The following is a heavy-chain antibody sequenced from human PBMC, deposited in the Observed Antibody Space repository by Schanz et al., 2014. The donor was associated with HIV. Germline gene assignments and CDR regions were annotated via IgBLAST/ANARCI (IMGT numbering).Heavy chain of an antibody. Sequence: QVQLVESGGGVVQPGRSLRLSCAASGFTFSGYGMYWVRQAPGKGLEWVAVTLHDGSGTYYADSVRGRFNISRDNSKNTVDLQMNSLRAEDTAVYYCARAGVTDLFDHWGQGTLVTVSS. CDR2: TLHDGSGT. J-gene: IGHJ4*02. V-gene: IGHV3-33*05. D-gene: IGHD2-21*02. CDR3: ARAGVTDLFDH. CDR1: GFTFSGYG.